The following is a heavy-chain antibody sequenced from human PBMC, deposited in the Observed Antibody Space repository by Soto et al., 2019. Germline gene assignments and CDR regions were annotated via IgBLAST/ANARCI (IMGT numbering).Heavy chain of an antibody. CDR1: GYTFTGYY. Sequence: ASVKVSCKASGYTFTGYYMHWVRQAPGQGLEWMGWINPNSGGTNYAQKFQGWVTMTRDTSISTAYMELSRLRSDDTAVYYCARGYSSSRWHGWFDPSGQGTLVTVSS. V-gene: IGHV1-2*04. J-gene: IGHJ5*02. D-gene: IGHD6-13*01. CDR2: INPNSGGT. CDR3: ARGYSSSRWHGWFDP.